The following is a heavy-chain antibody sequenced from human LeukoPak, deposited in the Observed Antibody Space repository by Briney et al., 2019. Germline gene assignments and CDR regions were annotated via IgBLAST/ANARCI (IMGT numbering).Heavy chain of an antibody. CDR1: GDSISSYY. V-gene: IGHV4-4*07. Sequence: SETLSLTCTVSGDSISSYYWSWIRQSAGKGLEWIGRIYPSGSTHSNPSLKSRVTMSLDTSKNQFSLGLSSVTAADTAVYYCARVRPNWNDGTFDYWGQGTLVTVSS. CDR2: IYPSGST. D-gene: IGHD1-1*01. CDR3: ARVRPNWNDGTFDY. J-gene: IGHJ4*02.